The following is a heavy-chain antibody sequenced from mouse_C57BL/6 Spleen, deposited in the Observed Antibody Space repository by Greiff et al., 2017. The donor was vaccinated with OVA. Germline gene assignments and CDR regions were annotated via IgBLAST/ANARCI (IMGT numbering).Heavy chain of an antibody. J-gene: IGHJ1*03. CDR2: INPSNGGT. Sequence: QVQLQQPGTDLVKPGASVKLSCKASGYTFTSYWMHWVKQRPGQGLEWIGNINPSNGGTNYNEKFKSKATLTVDKSSSTAYMQLSSLTSEDSAVYYCAYYYGSSYFWYFDVWGTGTTVTVSS. CDR1: GYTFTSYW. D-gene: IGHD1-1*01. CDR3: AYYYGSSYFWYFDV. V-gene: IGHV1-53*01.